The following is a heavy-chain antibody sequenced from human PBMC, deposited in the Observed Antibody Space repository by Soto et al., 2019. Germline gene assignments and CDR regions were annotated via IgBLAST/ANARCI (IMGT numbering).Heavy chain of an antibody. CDR1: GGSISSGDYY. J-gene: IGHJ4*02. Sequence: QVQLQESGPGLVKPSQTLSLTCTVSGGSISSGDYYWSWIRQSPGKGLEWIGYINYSGITYYNLSLMSPVTISVDTSKNQFSLKMTSVTAADTAVYYCARGFRGDYFDSWGQGTLVTVSS. D-gene: IGHD1-26*01. CDR2: INYSGIT. V-gene: IGHV4-30-4*01. CDR3: ARGFRGDYFDS.